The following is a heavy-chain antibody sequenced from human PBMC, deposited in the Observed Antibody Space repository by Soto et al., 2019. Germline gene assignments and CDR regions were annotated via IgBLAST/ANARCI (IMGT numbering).Heavy chain of an antibody. CDR1: GDSITNSRW. CDR2: ILHSGET. CDR3: AYSTGWYRHDV. V-gene: IGHV4-4*02. Sequence: QVQLQESGPGLVKPSGTLSLTCAVSGDSITNSRWWTWVRQPPGKGLEWIGDILHSGETNYNPSLKSRVSISVDKSQNQCSLRVSSVTAADAAVYYCAYSTGWYRHDVWGQGTLVTVSS. D-gene: IGHD6-19*01. J-gene: IGHJ3*01.